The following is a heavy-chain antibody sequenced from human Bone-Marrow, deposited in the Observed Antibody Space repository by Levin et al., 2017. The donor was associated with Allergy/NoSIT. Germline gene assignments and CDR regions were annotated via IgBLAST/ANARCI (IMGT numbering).Heavy chain of an antibody. D-gene: IGHD1-14*01. CDR2: ISGNNGTT. CDR3: ARDRIGPATGTGGIASRYFDI. CDR1: GYTFASYG. V-gene: IGHV1-18*01. Sequence: GESLKISCKASGYTFASYGISWVRQAPGQGLEWMGRISGNNGTTDYAHSLQGRVTMTTETSTTTAYMELRNLRSDDTALYYCARDRIGPATGTGGIASRYFDIWGRGTLVSVSS. J-gene: IGHJ2*01.